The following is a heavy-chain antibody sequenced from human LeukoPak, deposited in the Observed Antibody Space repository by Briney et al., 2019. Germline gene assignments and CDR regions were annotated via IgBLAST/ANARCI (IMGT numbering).Heavy chain of an antibody. CDR1: GFTLSSYW. J-gene: IGHJ6*02. Sequence: GGSLRLSSAASGFTLSSYWMTWVRQAPGKGLQWVANINQDGSEMHYVDSVKGRFTISRDNAKNSLYLQMNSLRAEDTAVYYCARSAGEIYYYYGMDVWGQGTTVTVSS. CDR3: ARSAGEIYYYYGMDV. D-gene: IGHD3-16*01. V-gene: IGHV3-7*04. CDR2: INQDGSEM.